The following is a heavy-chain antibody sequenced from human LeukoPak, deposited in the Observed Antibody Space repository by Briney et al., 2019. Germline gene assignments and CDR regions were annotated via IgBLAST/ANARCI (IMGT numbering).Heavy chain of an antibody. CDR2: IYYSGST. CDR3: ARDLSGLFDY. D-gene: IGHD1-14*01. Sequence: SETLSLTCTVSGGSISSSSYYWGWIRQPPGKGLEWIGSIYYSGSTHYNPSLKSRVTISVDTSKNQFSLKLSSVTAADTAVYYCARDLSGLFDYWGQGTLVTVSS. J-gene: IGHJ4*02. V-gene: IGHV4-39*02. CDR1: GGSISSSSYY.